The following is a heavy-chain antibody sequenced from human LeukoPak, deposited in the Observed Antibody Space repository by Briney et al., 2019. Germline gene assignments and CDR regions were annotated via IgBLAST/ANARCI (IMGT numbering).Heavy chain of an antibody. CDR3: ARMFEF. CDR2: ISSSGSTT. Sequence: VGSLRLSCVVSGFTFSNYEMNWVRQAPGKGLEWVSYISSSGSTTYYADSVKGRFTISRDNAKNSLFLQMNSLRAEDTAVYSCARMFEFWGQGTLVTVSS. V-gene: IGHV3-48*03. CDR1: GFTFSNYE. J-gene: IGHJ4*02.